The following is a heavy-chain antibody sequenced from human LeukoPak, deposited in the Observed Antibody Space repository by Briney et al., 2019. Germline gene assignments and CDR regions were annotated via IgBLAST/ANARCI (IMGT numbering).Heavy chain of an antibody. CDR3: ARDNEYYYGSGSYYDPDTRINWFDP. J-gene: IGHJ5*02. Sequence: PGRSLRLSCAASGFTFSSYAMHWVRQAPGKGLEWVSSISSSSSYIYYADSVKGRFTISRDNAKNSLYLQMNSLRAEDTAVYYCARDNEYYYGSGSYYDPDTRINWFDPWGQGTLVTVSS. D-gene: IGHD3-10*01. CDR1: GFTFSSYA. V-gene: IGHV3-21*04. CDR2: ISSSSSYI.